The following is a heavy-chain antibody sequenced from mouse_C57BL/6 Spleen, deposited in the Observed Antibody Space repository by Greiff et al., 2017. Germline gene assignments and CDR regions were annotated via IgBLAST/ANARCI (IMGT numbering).Heavy chain of an antibody. V-gene: IGHV1-50*01. J-gene: IGHJ2*01. D-gene: IGHD1-1*01. CDR1: GYTFTSYW. CDR2: IDPSDSYT. CDR3: ARGTITAVVAGFDY. Sequence: QVQLQQPGAELVKPGASVKLSCKASGYTFTSYWMQWVKQRPGQGLEWIGEIDPSDSYTNYNQKFKGKATLTVDTSSSTAYMQLSSLTSEDSAVYYCARGTITAVVAGFDYWGQGTTLTVSS.